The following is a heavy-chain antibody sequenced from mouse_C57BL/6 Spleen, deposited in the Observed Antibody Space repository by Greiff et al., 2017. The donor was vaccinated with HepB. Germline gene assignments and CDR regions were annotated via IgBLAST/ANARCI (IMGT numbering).Heavy chain of an antibody. D-gene: IGHD2-4*01. CDR2: IRSKSNNYAT. CDR3: VRHRGDYDYHDAMDY. J-gene: IGHJ4*01. CDR1: GFSFNTYA. V-gene: IGHV10-1*01. Sequence: EVKLVESGGGLVQPKGSLKLSCAASGFSFNTYAMNWVRQAPGKGLEWVARIRSKSNNYATYYADSVKDRFTISRDDSERMLYLQMSNLKTEDTAMYYCVRHRGDYDYHDAMDYWGQGTSVTVSS.